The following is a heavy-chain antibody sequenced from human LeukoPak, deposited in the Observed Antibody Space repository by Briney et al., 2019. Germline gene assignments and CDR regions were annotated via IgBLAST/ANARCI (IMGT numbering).Heavy chain of an antibody. J-gene: IGHJ6*03. V-gene: IGHV4-34*01. Sequence: SETLSLTCAVYGGSFSGYYWSWIRQPPGKGLEWIGEINHSGSTNYNPSLKSRVTISVDTSKNQFSLKLSSVTAADTAVYYCARQFYSSSSLYYYYMDVWGKGTTVTVSS. D-gene: IGHD6-6*01. CDR3: ARQFYSSSSLYYYYMDV. CDR1: GGSFSGYY. CDR2: INHSGST.